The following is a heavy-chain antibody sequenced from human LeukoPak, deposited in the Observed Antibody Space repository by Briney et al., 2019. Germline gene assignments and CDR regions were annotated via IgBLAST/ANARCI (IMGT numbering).Heavy chain of an antibody. V-gene: IGHV3-23*01. D-gene: IGHD3-10*01. CDR1: GFTFSSYG. Sequence: GGSLRLSCAASGFTFSSYGMSWVRQAPGKGLEWVSGIIDSGSRTYYADSVKGRFTMSRDNSKNTLYLQMNSLRAEDTAVYYCARGGVDHYGSGTYYLMYYFDHWGQGALVTVSS. CDR2: IIDSGSRT. CDR3: ARGGVDHYGSGTYYLMYYFDH. J-gene: IGHJ4*02.